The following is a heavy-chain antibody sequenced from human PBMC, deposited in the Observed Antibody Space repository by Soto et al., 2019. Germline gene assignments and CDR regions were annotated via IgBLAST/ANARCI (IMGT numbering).Heavy chain of an antibody. CDR2: IYYSGST. V-gene: IGHV4-59*01. Sequence: SETLSLTCTVSGGSISSYYWSWIRQPPGKGLEWIGYIYYSGSTNYNPSLKSRVTISVDTSKNQFSLKLSSVTAADTAVYYCARDPGGCSGGSCYSNWFDPWGQGTLVTVSS. CDR1: GGSISSYY. D-gene: IGHD2-15*01. J-gene: IGHJ5*02. CDR3: ARDPGGCSGGSCYSNWFDP.